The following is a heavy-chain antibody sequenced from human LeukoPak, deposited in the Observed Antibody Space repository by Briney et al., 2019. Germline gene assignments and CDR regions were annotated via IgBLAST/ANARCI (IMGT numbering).Heavy chain of an antibody. CDR1: GYSFTSYW. CDR3: ARHVVGIAAGPGVYWFDP. Sequence: GESLKISCKGSGYSFTSYWIGWVRQMPGKGLEWMGIIYPGDSDTRYSPSFQGQVTISADKSISTAYLQWSSLKASDAAMYYCARHVVGIAAGPGVYWFDPWGQGTLVTVSS. D-gene: IGHD6-13*01. J-gene: IGHJ5*02. V-gene: IGHV5-51*01. CDR2: IYPGDSDT.